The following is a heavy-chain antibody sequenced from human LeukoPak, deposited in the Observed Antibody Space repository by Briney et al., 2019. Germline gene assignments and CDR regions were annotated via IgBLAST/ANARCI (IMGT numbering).Heavy chain of an antibody. CDR2: IYAGDSDT. CDR3: ARRTRDGYNPFDY. V-gene: IGHV5-51*01. Sequence: GESLQISCKGSGYSFTSYWIGWVRQMPGKGLEWMGIIYAGDSDTRYSPSFQGQVTISADKSISTAYLQWSSLKASDTAMYYCARRTRDGYNPFDYWGQGTLVTVSS. CDR1: GYSFTSYW. D-gene: IGHD5-24*01. J-gene: IGHJ4*02.